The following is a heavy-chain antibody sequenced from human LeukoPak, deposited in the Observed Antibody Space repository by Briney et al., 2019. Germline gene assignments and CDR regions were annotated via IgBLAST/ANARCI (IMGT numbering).Heavy chain of an antibody. CDR2: IFYSGST. V-gene: IGHV4-39*07. Sequence: SETLSLTCTVSGGSISSSSYYWGWIRQPPGKGLEWIGNIFYSGSTYYNPSLKSRVTISVDTSKSQFSLTLTSVTAADTAVYYCARFNYYYINADYWGQGTPVTVSS. J-gene: IGHJ4*02. D-gene: IGHD3-22*01. CDR3: ARFNYYYINADY. CDR1: GGSISSSSYY.